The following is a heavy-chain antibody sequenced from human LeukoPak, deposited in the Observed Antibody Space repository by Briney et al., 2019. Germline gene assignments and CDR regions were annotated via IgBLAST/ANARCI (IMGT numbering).Heavy chain of an antibody. D-gene: IGHD6-19*01. CDR3: AREVGGWYLNYFDY. J-gene: IGHJ4*02. V-gene: IGHV3-53*01. CDR2: IYSGGST. Sequence: GGSLRLSCAASGFTFTTYAMSWVRQAPGKGLEWVSVIYSGGSTYYADSVKGRFTISRDNSKNTLYLQMNSLRAEDTAVYYCAREVGGWYLNYFDYWGQGTLVTVSS. CDR1: GFTFTTYA.